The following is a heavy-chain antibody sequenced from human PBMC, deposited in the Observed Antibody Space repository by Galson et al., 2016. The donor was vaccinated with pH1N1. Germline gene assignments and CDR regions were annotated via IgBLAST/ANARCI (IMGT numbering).Heavy chain of an antibody. CDR2: INYIGGNI. CDR1: GFTFGDYG. V-gene: IGHV3-20*04. J-gene: IGHJ3*02. CDR3: ARDDTGYDRLNAFDI. D-gene: IGHD3-9*01. Sequence: LRLSCAASGFTFGDYGMTWVRQAPGKGLEWVASINYIGGNIAYADSMKGRFTISRDNAKSSLYLQMNSLRAEDTAMNYCARDDTGYDRLNAFDIWGHGTLVTVSS.